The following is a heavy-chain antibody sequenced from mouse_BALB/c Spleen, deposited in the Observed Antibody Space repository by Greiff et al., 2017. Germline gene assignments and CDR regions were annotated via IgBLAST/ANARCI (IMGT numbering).Heavy chain of an antibody. J-gene: IGHJ4*01. CDR3: ARTWYYGSSYDAMDY. D-gene: IGHD1-1*01. CDR2: INPSTGYT. Sequence: QVQLQQSGAELAKPGASVKMSCKASGYTFTSYWMHWVKQRPGQGLEWIGYINPSTGYTEYNQKFKDKATLTADKSSSTAYMQLSSLTSEDSAVYYCARTWYYGSSYDAMDYWGQGTSVTVSS. CDR1: GYTFTSYW. V-gene: IGHV1-7*01.